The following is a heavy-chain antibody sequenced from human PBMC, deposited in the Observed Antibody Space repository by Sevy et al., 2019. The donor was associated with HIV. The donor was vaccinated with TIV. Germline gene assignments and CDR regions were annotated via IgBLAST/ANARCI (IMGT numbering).Heavy chain of an antibody. J-gene: IGHJ5*02. Sequence: GGSLRLSCAASGFTFSSYEMNWVRQAPGKGLEWVSYISSSGSTIYYADSVKGRFTISRDNAKNSLYLQMNSLRAEDTAVYYCAREKGHYYDSSGYFQNWFDPWGQGTLVTVSS. CDR1: GFTFSSYE. CDR3: AREKGHYYDSSGYFQNWFDP. D-gene: IGHD3-22*01. CDR2: ISSSGSTI. V-gene: IGHV3-48*03.